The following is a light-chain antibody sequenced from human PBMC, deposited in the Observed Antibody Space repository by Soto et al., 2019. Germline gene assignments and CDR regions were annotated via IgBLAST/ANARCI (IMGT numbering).Light chain of an antibody. V-gene: IGLV4-60*02. J-gene: IGLJ2*01. CDR2: LEGSGSY. CDR1: SGHSSYI. CDR3: ENWDSNILG. Sequence: QSVLTQSSSASASLGSSVKLTCTLSSGHSSYIIAWHQQQPGKAPRYLMKLEGSGSYNKGSGVPGRFSGSSSGADRYLTISNLLFEDEADYYCENWDSNILGFGGGTKVTVL.